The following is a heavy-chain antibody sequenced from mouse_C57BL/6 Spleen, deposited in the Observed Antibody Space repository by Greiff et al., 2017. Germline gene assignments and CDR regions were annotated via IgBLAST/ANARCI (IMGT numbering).Heavy chain of an antibody. CDR3: ARERSSYDGYYAWFAY. D-gene: IGHD2-3*01. CDR2: IDPSDSYT. CDR1: GYTFTSYW. J-gene: IGHJ3*01. V-gene: IGHV1-59*01. Sequence: VQLQQPGAELVRPGTSVKLSCKASGYTFTSYWMHWVKQRPGQGLEWIGVIDPSDSYTNYNQKFKGKATLTVDTSSSTAYMQLSSLTSEDSAVYYCARERSSYDGYYAWFAYWGQGTLVTVSA.